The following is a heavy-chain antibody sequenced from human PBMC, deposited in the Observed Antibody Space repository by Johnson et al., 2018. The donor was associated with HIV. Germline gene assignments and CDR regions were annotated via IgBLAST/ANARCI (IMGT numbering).Heavy chain of an antibody. J-gene: IGHJ3*02. D-gene: IGHD3-16*01. CDR3: ARAGFMGAFDI. V-gene: IGHV3-30*14. CDR2: ISYDGSNK. Sequence: VQLVESGGGVVQPGRSLRLSCAASGFTFSSYAMHWVRQAPGKGLEWVAVISYDGSNKYYADSVKGRFTISRDNSKNTLYLQMNSLRAEDTAVYYCARAGFMGAFDIWGQGTMVTVSS. CDR1: GFTFSSYA.